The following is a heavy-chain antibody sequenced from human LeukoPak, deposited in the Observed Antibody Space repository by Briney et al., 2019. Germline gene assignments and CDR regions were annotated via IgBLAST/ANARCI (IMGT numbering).Heavy chain of an antibody. Sequence: GGPLRLSCAASGFTFSSYWMHWVRQASGKGLVWVSRINSDGSSTSYADSVKGRFTISRDNAKNTLYLQMNSLRAEDTAVYYCARASYDSSGYYPFDPWGQGTLVTVSS. D-gene: IGHD3-22*01. CDR2: INSDGSST. V-gene: IGHV3-74*01. J-gene: IGHJ5*02. CDR3: ARASYDSSGYYPFDP. CDR1: GFTFSSYW.